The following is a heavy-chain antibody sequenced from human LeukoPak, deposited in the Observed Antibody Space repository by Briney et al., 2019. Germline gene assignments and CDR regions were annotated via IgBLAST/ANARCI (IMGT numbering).Heavy chain of an antibody. Sequence: GGSLRLSCAASRFTLSSYEMHCVRQAPGKGLEWVADISSSGTTIYYADSVKGRFTISRDNAKNSLYLQMNSLRAEVTAVYYCASLLVATPGVDPWGQGTLVTVSS. CDR1: RFTLSSYE. CDR3: ASLLVATPGVDP. V-gene: IGHV3-48*03. CDR2: ISSSGTTI. J-gene: IGHJ5*02. D-gene: IGHD5-12*01.